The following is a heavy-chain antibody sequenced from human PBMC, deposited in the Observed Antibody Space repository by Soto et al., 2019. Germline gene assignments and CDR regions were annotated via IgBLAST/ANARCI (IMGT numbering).Heavy chain of an antibody. CDR2: IYYSGST. CDR3: ASDPIGYGGWFDP. J-gene: IGHJ5*02. V-gene: IGHV4-59*01. Sequence: SETLSLTCTVSGGSISGYYWSWIRQPPGKGLEWIGYIYYSGSTNYNPSLKSRVTISVDTSKNQFSLKLSSVTAADTAVYYCASDPIGYGGWFDPWGQGTLVTVSS. D-gene: IGHD5-12*01. CDR1: GGSISGYY.